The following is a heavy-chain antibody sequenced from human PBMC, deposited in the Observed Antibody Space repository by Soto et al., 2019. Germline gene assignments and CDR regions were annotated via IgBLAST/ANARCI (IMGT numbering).Heavy chain of an antibody. CDR2: ITPIFGTA. Sequence: SVKVSCKASGGTFSSYAISWVRQAPGQGLEWMGGITPIFGTANYAQKFQGRVTITADKSTSTAYMELSSLRSEDTAVYYCARAGTYCGGDCYSTDYWGQGTLVTVSS. V-gene: IGHV1-69*06. CDR1: GGTFSSYA. J-gene: IGHJ4*02. D-gene: IGHD2-21*02. CDR3: ARAGTYCGGDCYSTDY.